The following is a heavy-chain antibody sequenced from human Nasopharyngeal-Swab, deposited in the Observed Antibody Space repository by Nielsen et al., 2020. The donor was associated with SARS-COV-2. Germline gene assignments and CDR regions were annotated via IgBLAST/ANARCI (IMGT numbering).Heavy chain of an antibody. D-gene: IGHD7-27*01. J-gene: IGHJ4*02. Sequence: WIRQPPGKGLEWVGRIKSKTDDGTTDYAAPVKGRFTISRDDSKNTLYLQMNSLKTEDTAVYYCTTDLGSSGFDYWGQGTLVTVSS. V-gene: IGHV3-15*07. CDR2: IKSKTDDGTT. CDR3: TTDLGSSGFDY.